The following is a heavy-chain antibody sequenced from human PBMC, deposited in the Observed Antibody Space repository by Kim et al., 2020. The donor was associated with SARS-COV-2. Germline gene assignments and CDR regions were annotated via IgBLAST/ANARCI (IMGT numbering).Heavy chain of an antibody. D-gene: IGHD3-10*01. V-gene: IGHV3-33*01. CDR1: GFTFSSYG. Sequence: GGSLRLSCAASGFTFSSYGMHWVRQAPGKGLEWVAVIWYDGSNKYYADSVKGRFTISRDNSKNTLYLQMNSLRAEDTAVYYCARDYGSGSEFDPWGQGTLVTVSS. CDR3: ARDYGSGSEFDP. J-gene: IGHJ5*02. CDR2: IWYDGSNK.